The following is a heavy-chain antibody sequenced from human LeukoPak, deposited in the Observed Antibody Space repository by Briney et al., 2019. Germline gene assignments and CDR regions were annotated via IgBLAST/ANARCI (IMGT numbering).Heavy chain of an antibody. CDR2: IHTSGST. CDR1: GCSISSYY. Sequence: PSETLSLTCTVSGCSISSYYWSWIRQPAGKGLEWIGRIHTSGSTNYNPSLKSRVTMSVDTSRDQFSLKLSSVTAADTAVYYCARGEIPSQFDPWGQGTLVTVSS. V-gene: IGHV4-4*07. J-gene: IGHJ5*02. CDR3: ARGEIPSQFDP.